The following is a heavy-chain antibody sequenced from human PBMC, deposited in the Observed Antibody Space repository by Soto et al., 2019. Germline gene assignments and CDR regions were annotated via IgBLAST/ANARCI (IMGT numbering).Heavy chain of an antibody. D-gene: IGHD6-19*01. CDR3: AKSGSGWWRALDS. V-gene: IGHV3-23*01. J-gene: IGHJ4*02. CDR2: INDSGDST. Sequence: EVQLLESGGGLVQRGGSLRLSCAASGLTFRNYAMSWVRQAPGKGLEWVSAINDSGDSTYYVDSVKGRFTISRDNSKNTLVLQMNSLRDEETAVYYCAKSGSGWWRALDSWGQGTLVTVSS. CDR1: GLTFRNYA.